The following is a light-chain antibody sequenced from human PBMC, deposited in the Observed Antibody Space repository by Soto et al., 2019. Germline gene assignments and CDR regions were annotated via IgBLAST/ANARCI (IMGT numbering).Light chain of an antibody. J-gene: IGKJ4*01. V-gene: IGKV3-20*01. CDR2: GAS. Sequence: IVLTQSPGTLSLSPGERATLSCRASQSFSINYLAWYQQKPGQAPRVLMYGASRRATGIPDRFSGSGSGTDFTLTITRLEPGDFAVYYCQQFGSSPLTFGGGTKVEIK. CDR3: QQFGSSPLT. CDR1: QSFSINY.